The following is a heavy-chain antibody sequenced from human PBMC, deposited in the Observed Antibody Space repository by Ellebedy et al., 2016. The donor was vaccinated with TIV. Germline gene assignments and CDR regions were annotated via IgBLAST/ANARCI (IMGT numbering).Heavy chain of an antibody. Sequence: AASVKVSCKASGCTFFSYAINSLRHAPGQGLAWMGRIIPILGIANSAQNFQGRVTITADKSTSTAYMELSSLISEDTAVYYCARDQYGSGSINGRDVWGQGTKVTVSS. CDR3: ARDQYGSGSINGRDV. V-gene: IGHV1-69*04. CDR2: IIPILGIA. J-gene: IGHJ6*01. CDR1: GCTFFSYA. D-gene: IGHD3-10*01.